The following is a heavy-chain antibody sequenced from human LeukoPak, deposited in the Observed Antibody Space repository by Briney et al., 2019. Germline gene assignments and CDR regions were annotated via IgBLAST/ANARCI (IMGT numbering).Heavy chain of an antibody. J-gene: IGHJ4*02. V-gene: IGHV4-38-2*02. Sequence: SETLSLTCTVSGYSISSGYYWGWIRQPPGKVLEWIVSIYHSGSTYYNPSLKSRVTISVDTSKNQFSLKLSSVTAADTAVYYCARRPSPKRYSSGWSRTFYYFDYWGQGTLVTVSS. CDR3: ARRPSPKRYSSGWSRTFYYFDY. CDR2: IYHSGST. CDR1: GYSISSGYY. D-gene: IGHD6-19*01.